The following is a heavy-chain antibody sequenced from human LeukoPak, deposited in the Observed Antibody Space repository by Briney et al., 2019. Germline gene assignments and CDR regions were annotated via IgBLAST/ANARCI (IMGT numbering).Heavy chain of an antibody. Sequence: GRSLRLSCAASGFTFSSYGMHWVRQAPGKGLEWVAVIWYVGSNKYYADSVKGRFTISRDNSKNTLYLQMNSLRAEDTAVYYCARESRGEVVTRRWFDPWGQGTLVTVSS. CDR2: IWYVGSNK. V-gene: IGHV3-33*01. D-gene: IGHD2-21*02. CDR3: ARESRGEVVTRRWFDP. CDR1: GFTFSSYG. J-gene: IGHJ5*02.